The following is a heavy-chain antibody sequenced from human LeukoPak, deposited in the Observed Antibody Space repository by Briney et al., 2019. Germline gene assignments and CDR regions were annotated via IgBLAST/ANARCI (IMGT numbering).Heavy chain of an antibody. CDR1: GGSISSSN. J-gene: IGHJ4*02. D-gene: IGHD3-10*01. CDR3: ARGDPAYGSGSFDY. Sequence: ETLSLTCAVSGGSISSSNWWSWVRQPPGKGLEWVSSISSITTYIYYSDSVKGRFTISRDNAKNSLYLQVNSLRPEDTAIYYCARGDPAYGSGSFDYWGQGTLVTVSS. CDR2: ISSITTYI. V-gene: IGHV3-21*06.